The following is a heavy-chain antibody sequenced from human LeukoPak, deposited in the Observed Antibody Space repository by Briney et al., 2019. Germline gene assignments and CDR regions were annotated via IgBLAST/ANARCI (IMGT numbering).Heavy chain of an antibody. CDR2: IYYSGST. Sequence: SETLSLTCTVFGGSISSYYWSWIRQPPGKGLEWIGYIYYSGSTNYNPSLKSRVTISVDTSKNQFSLKLSSVTAADTAVYYCARGGHYYEGAFDIWGQGTMVTVSS. J-gene: IGHJ3*02. D-gene: IGHD3-22*01. CDR1: GGSISSYY. V-gene: IGHV4-59*01. CDR3: ARGGHYYEGAFDI.